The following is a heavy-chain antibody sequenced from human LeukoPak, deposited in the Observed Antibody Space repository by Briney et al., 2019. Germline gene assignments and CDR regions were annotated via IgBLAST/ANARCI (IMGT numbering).Heavy chain of an antibody. CDR1: GGSISSGDYY. CDR2: IYYSGST. D-gene: IGHD1-26*01. V-gene: IGHV4-30-4*01. J-gene: IGHJ4*02. Sequence: QTLSLTCTVSGGSISSGDYYWSWIRQPPGTGLEWLGYIYYSGSTYYNPSLKSRVTISVDTSKNQFSLKLSSVTAADTAVYYCARETERWEQRYFDYWGQGTLVTVSS. CDR3: ARETERWEQRYFDY.